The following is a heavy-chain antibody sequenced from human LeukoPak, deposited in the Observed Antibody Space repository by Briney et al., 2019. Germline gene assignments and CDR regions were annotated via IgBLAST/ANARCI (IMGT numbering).Heavy chain of an antibody. J-gene: IGHJ4*02. CDR3: ARGQKYRNGYTVTELGSGYFDY. D-gene: IGHD5-18*01. V-gene: IGHV4-59*01. CDR2: IFYSGRT. CDR1: GGSISSYY. Sequence: SETLSLTCTVSGGSISSYYWSWIRQPPGKGLEWIGYIFYSGRTNYNPSLKSRVTISVDTSKNQFSLTLSSVTAADTAVYYCARGQKYRNGYTVTELGSGYFDYWGQGTLVTVSS.